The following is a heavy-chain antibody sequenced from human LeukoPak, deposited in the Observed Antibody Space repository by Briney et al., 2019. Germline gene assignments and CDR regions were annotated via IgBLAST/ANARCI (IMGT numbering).Heavy chain of an antibody. CDR3: ARGKAGYNWFDP. D-gene: IGHD2-15*01. J-gene: IGHJ5*02. V-gene: IGHV4-38-2*02. CDR1: GYSISSGYY. CDR2: IYHSGST. Sequence: SETLSLTCTVSGYSISSGYYWGWIRQPPGKGLEWIGSIYHSGSTYYNPSLKSRVTISVDTSKNQFSLKLSSVTAADTAVYYCARGKAGYNWFDPWGQGTLVTVSS.